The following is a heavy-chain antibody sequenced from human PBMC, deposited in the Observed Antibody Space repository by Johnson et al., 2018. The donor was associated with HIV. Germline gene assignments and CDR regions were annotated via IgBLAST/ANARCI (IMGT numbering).Heavy chain of an antibody. CDR1: GFTFSDYY. CDR3: TTDWPLRDLDWLFHDAFDI. D-gene: IGHD3-9*01. V-gene: IGHV3-33*08. CDR2: IRYDGSNK. Sequence: QMMLVESGGGLVKPGRSLRLSCAASGFTFSDYYMSWIRQAPGKGLEWVAFIRYDGSNKYYADSVKGRFTISRDNSKNTLYLQMKSLKTEDTAMYYCTTDWPLRDLDWLFHDAFDIWGQGTMVTVSS. J-gene: IGHJ3*02.